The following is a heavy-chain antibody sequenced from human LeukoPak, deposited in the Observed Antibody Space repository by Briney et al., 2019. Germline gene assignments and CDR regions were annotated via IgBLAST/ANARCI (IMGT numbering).Heavy chain of an antibody. V-gene: IGHV3-30*02. J-gene: IGHJ6*02. CDR3: AKGLEYYYSGMDV. CDR2: IWYDGSKK. Sequence: PAGGSLRLSCAASGFTFSSYAMHWVRQAPGKGLEWVAVIWYDGSKKYYTDSVKGRFTISRDKSKNTVYLQMNSLRAEDTAVYYCAKGLEYYYSGMDVWARGTTVTVSS. CDR1: GFTFSSYA.